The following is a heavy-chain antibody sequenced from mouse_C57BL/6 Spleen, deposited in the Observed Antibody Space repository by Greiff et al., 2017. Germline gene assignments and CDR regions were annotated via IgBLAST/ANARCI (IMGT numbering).Heavy chain of an antibody. D-gene: IGHD1-1*01. CDR2: IYPGDGDT. CDR1: GYAFSSSW. Sequence: VQLQQSGPELVKPGASVKISCKASGYAFSSSWLNWVKQRPGKGLEWIGRIYPGDGDTNYNGKFKGKATLTADKSSSTAYMQRSSLTSEDSAVYFCARGNYGSSYVWFAYGGQGTLVTVSA. V-gene: IGHV1-82*01. J-gene: IGHJ3*01. CDR3: ARGNYGSSYVWFAY.